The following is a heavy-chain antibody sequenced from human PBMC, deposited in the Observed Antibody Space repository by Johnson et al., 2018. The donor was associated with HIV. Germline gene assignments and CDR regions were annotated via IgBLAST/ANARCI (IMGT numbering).Heavy chain of an antibody. CDR1: GFTFSSYG. CDR3: AKGGITMAPDAFDI. D-gene: IGHD3-10*01. J-gene: IGHJ3*02. CDR2: IRYDGSNK. V-gene: IGHV3-30*02. Sequence: QVQLVESGGGVVQPGGSLRLSCAASGFTFSSYGMHWVRQAPVKGLEWVAFIRYDGSNKYYADSVKGRFTISRDNSKNTLYLQMNSLRAEDTAVYYCAKGGITMAPDAFDIWGQGTMVTVSS.